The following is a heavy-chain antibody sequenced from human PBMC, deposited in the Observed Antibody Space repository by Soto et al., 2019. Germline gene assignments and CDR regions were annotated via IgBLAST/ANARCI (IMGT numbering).Heavy chain of an antibody. CDR1: GYSFSTYD. V-gene: IGHV1-18*04. CDR3: ATSYDSGFDP. D-gene: IGHD3-3*01. J-gene: IGHJ5*02. Sequence: ASVKVSCKASGYSFSTYDISWLRQAPGQGPEWMGRISPKNGNTNYAQNFQDRVTMTADTSSSTAYMELRGLRSDDTAKYYCATSYDSGFDPWGQGTLVTVSS. CDR2: ISPKNGNT.